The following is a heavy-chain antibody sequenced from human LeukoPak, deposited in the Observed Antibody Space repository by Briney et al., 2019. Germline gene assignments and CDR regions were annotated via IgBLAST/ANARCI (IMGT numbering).Heavy chain of an antibody. CDR2: ISYDGSNK. CDR3: AKETWTTGYYYYYYMDV. J-gene: IGHJ6*03. D-gene: IGHD1-1*01. V-gene: IGHV3-30*18. CDR1: GFTFSSYG. Sequence: GGSLRLSCAASGFTFSSYGMHWVRQAPGKGLEWVAVISYDGSNKYYADSVKGRFTISRDNSKNTLYLQMNSLRAEDTAVYYCAKETWTTGYYYYYYMDVWGKGTTVTVSS.